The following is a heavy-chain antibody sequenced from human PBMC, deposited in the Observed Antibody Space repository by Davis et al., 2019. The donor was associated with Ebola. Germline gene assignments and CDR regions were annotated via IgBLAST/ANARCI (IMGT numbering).Heavy chain of an antibody. J-gene: IGHJ4*02. CDR2: IIPIFGTA. CDR3: ARAVAGTDY. V-gene: IGHV1-69*05. CDR1: GGTFSSYA. D-gene: IGHD6-19*01. Sequence: AASVKVSCKASGGTFSSYAISWVRQAPGQGLEWMGGIIPIFGTANYAQKLQGRVTMTTDTSTSTAYMELRSLRSDDTAVYYCARAVAGTDYWGQGTLVTVSS.